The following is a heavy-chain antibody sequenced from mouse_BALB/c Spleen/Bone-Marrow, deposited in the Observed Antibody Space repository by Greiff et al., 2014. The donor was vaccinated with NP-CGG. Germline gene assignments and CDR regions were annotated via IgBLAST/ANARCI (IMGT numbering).Heavy chain of an antibody. CDR2: ISSGSSTI. CDR3: ARDDYDYAMDD. J-gene: IGHJ4*01. CDR1: GFTFSSFG. D-gene: IGHD2-4*01. Sequence: EVQLVESGGGLVQPGGSRKLSCAASGFTFSSFGMHWVRQAPEKGLEWVAYISSGSSTIYYADTVKGRFTISRDNPKNTLFLQMTSLRSEDTAMYYCARDDYDYAMDDWGQGTSVTVSS. V-gene: IGHV5-17*02.